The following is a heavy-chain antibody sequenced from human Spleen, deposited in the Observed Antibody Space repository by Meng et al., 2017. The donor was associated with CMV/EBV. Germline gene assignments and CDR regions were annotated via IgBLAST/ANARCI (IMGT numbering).Heavy chain of an antibody. CDR2: IHHSGST. V-gene: IGHV4-38-2*02. CDR1: GYSISSGYY. Sequence: SETLSLTCTVSGYSISSGYYWAWIRQPPGKGLEWIGNIHHSGSTYYKSCLESRLTLSVDTSRNQFSLKVSSVTAADTAVSYCARQYYDFWSGYYPQVGDYYFDYWGQGTLVTVSS. D-gene: IGHD3-3*01. CDR3: ARQYYDFWSGYYPQVGDYYFDY. J-gene: IGHJ4*02.